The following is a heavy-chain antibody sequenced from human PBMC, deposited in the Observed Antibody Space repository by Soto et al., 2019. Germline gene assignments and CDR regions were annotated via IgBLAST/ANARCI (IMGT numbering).Heavy chain of an antibody. CDR3: ATLVVVAATYNWFDP. V-gene: IGHV3-23*01. J-gene: IGHJ5*02. Sequence: GGSLRPSCAASGFPLSNYAMSWVRQAPGKGLEWVSAISVSGDSTYYADSVKGRFTISRDNSKNTLYLQMSSLRAEDTAVYYCATLVVVAATYNWFDPWGQGTPVTV. CDR1: GFPLSNYA. CDR2: ISVSGDST. D-gene: IGHD2-15*01.